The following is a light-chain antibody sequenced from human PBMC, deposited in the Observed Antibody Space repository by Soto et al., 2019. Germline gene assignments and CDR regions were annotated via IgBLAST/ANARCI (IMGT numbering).Light chain of an antibody. J-gene: IGLJ1*01. CDR2: EVD. CDR1: SSDVGRYXF. Sequence: QSVLTQPPSASGSPGQSVTFSCTGTSSDVGRYXFVSWYQQHPGKAPKLIIYEVDKRPSGVPDRFSGSKSGSTASLTVSGLQAEDEADYYCSSFAGSNNFVFGSGTKLTVL. CDR3: SSFAGSNNFV. V-gene: IGLV2-8*01.